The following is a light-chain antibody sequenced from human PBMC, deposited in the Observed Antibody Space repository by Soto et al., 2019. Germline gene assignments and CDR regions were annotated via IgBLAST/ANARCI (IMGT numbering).Light chain of an antibody. V-gene: IGKV1-5*03. CDR2: KAS. Sequence: DIQMTQSPSTLSGSVGDRVTITCRASQTISSWLAWYQQKPGKAPKLLIYKASTLKSGVPSRFSGSGSGTEFTLTISSLQPDDFATYYCLQYNGNSGTFGQGTKVDI. J-gene: IGKJ1*01. CDR1: QTISSW. CDR3: LQYNGNSGT.